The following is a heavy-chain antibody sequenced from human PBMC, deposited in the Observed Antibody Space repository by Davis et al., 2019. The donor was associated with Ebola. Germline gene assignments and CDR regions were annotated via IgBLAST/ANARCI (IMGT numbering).Heavy chain of an antibody. J-gene: IGHJ4*02. CDR1: GFTFSSYA. Sequence: PGGSLRLSCAASGFTFSSYAMSWVRQAPGKGLEWVSAISGSGGSTYYADSVKGRFTISRDNSKNTLYLQMNSLRAEDTAVYYCATPDPRGSYWGYFDYWGQGTLVTVSS. D-gene: IGHD1-26*01. V-gene: IGHV3-23*01. CDR3: ATPDPRGSYWGYFDY. CDR2: ISGSGGST.